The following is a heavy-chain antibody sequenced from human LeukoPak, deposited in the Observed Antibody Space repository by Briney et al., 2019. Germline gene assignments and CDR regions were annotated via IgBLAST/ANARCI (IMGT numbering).Heavy chain of an antibody. J-gene: IGHJ4*02. D-gene: IGHD6-13*01. CDR2: IYYSGST. CDR3: ARNTAALSHTTN. Sequence: SETLSLTCTVSGGSISSYYWSWIRQPPGKGLEWIGYIYYSGSTNYKPSLKRRVTISVDTSKNQFSLKLSSVTAADTAVYYCARNTAALSHTTNWGQGTLVTVFS. V-gene: IGHV4-59*08. CDR1: GGSISSYY.